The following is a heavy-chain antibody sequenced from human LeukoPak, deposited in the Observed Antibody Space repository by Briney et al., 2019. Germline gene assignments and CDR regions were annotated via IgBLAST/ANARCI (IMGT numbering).Heavy chain of an antibody. D-gene: IGHD1-7*01. Sequence: GESLKISCKGSGYSFTSQWIGWVRQMPGKGLEWMGIIYPGDSDTRYSPSFQGQVTISVDKSISTAYLQWSSLKASDTAMYYCARRPLITATSSYFDYWGQGTLVTVSS. V-gene: IGHV5-51*01. J-gene: IGHJ4*02. CDR2: IYPGDSDT. CDR1: GYSFTSQW. CDR3: ARRPLITATSSYFDY.